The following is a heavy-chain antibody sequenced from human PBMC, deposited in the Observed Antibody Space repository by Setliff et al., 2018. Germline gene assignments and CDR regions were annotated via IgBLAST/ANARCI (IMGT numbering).Heavy chain of an antibody. CDR2: INPNSGGT. D-gene: IGHD3-16*01. J-gene: IGHJ3*02. CDR1: GYTLTELS. Sequence: ASVKVSCKVSGYTLTELSMHWVRQAPGQGLEWMGRINPNSGGTNYAQKFQGRVTMTSDTSISTAYMELGRLRSDDTAVYFCARDGGGDSDAFDIWGQGTMVTVSS. CDR3: ARDGGGDSDAFDI. V-gene: IGHV1-2*06.